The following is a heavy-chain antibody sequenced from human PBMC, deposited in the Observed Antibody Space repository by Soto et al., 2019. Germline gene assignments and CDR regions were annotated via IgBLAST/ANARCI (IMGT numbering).Heavy chain of an antibody. Sequence: PSETLSLTCTVSGGSISSGDYYWSWIRQPPGKGLEWIGYIYYSGSTYYNPSLKSRVTISVDTSKNQFSLKLSSVTAADTAVYYCAREARITMVRGVIITYYYGMDVWGQGTTVTVSS. CDR3: AREARITMVRGVIITYYYGMDV. CDR1: GGSISSGDYY. V-gene: IGHV4-30-4*01. D-gene: IGHD3-10*01. CDR2: IYYSGST. J-gene: IGHJ6*02.